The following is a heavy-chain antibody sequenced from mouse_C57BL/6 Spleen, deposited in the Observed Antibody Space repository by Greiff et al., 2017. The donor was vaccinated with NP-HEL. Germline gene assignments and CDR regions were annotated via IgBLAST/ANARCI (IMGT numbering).Heavy chain of an antibody. CDR1: GFTFSDYY. CDR2: INYDGSST. CDR3: ARYGSYAMDY. J-gene: IGHJ4*01. V-gene: IGHV5-16*01. Sequence: EVQVVESEGGLVQPGSSMKLSCTASGFTFSDYYMAWVRQVPEKGLEWVANINYDGSSTYYLDSLKSRFIISRDNAKNILYLQMSSLKSEDTATYYCARYGSYAMDYWGQGTSVTVSS. D-gene: IGHD1-1*01.